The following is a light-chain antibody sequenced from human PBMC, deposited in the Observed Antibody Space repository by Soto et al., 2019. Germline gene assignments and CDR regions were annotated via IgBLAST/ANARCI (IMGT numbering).Light chain of an antibody. V-gene: IGLV2-11*01. Sequence: QSALTPPRSVSGSPGQSVTISCTGTSIDVGGYDYVSWYQQHPGKAPKLIIYDVSKRPSGVPDRFSGSKSGNTASLTISGLQAEDEADHYCCSYVATYTFVFGTGTQVTVL. CDR1: SIDVGGYDY. J-gene: IGLJ1*01. CDR2: DVS. CDR3: CSYVATYTFV.